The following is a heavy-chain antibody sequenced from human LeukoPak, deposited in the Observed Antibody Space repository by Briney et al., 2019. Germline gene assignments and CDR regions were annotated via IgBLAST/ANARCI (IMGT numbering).Heavy chain of an antibody. CDR3: ARDTYDILTGYYKWAFDI. V-gene: IGHV3-21*06. D-gene: IGHD3-9*01. CDR2: ISSSSSYI. Sequence: SGGSLRLSCAASGFTFSSYGMHWVRQAPGKGLEWVSSISSSSSYIHYADSVKGRFTISRDNAKNSLYLQMNSLRAEDTAVYYCARDTYDILTGYYKWAFDIWGQGTMVTVSS. CDR1: GFTFSSYG. J-gene: IGHJ3*02.